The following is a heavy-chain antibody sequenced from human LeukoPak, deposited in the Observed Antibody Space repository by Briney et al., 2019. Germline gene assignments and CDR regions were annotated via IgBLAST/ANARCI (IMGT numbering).Heavy chain of an antibody. J-gene: IGHJ3*02. Sequence: GGSLRLSCAASGFTFSSYWMSWVRQAPGKGLEWVANIKQDGSEKYYVDSVKGRFTISRDNAKNSLYLQMNSLRAEDTAVYYCARVGPSSTSWADAFDIWGQGTMVTVSS. CDR3: ARVGPSSTSWADAFDI. CDR2: IKQDGSEK. D-gene: IGHD2-2*01. V-gene: IGHV3-7*01. CDR1: GFTFSSYW.